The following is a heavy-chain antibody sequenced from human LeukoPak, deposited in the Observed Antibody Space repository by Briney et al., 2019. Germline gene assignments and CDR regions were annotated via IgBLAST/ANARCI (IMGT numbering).Heavy chain of an antibody. V-gene: IGHV4-61*02. J-gene: IGHJ6*03. CDR2: SYTSGST. CDR1: GGAISSGSYA. CDR3: ARDQVVVVPAARHYYYYMDV. Sequence: PSQTLSLTCNVSGGAISSGSYARSWIRQPAGKGLEWIGRSYTSGSTNYNPSLKSRVSISVDTSKNQFSLKLSSVTAADTAVYYCARDQVVVVPAARHYYYYMDVWGKGTTVTVSS. D-gene: IGHD2-2*01.